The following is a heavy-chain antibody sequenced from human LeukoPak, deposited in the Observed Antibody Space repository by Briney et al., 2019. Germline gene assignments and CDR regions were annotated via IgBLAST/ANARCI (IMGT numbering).Heavy chain of an antibody. CDR3: ARFSSSPYYYYGMDV. Sequence: ASVRVSCKASGYTFTSHDINWVRQAPGQGLEWMGWMNPNSGNTGYAQKLQGRVTMTRNTSISTAYMELSSLRSEDTAVYYCARFSSSPYYYYGMDVWGQGTTVTVSS. CDR2: MNPNSGNT. D-gene: IGHD6-6*01. J-gene: IGHJ6*02. CDR1: GYTFTSHD. V-gene: IGHV1-8*01.